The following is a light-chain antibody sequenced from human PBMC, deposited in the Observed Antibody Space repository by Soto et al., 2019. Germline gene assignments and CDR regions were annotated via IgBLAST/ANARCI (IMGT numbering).Light chain of an antibody. Sequence: ELVLTQSPATLSAFPGDSVTLSCRASQYINTRLAWYQHRTGQSPRLLIYQNSLRAAGIPDRFSASGSGTDLTLTISDVQPEDFALYYCHKRQSWPRTCGQGTKVDIK. CDR2: QNS. V-gene: IGKV3-11*01. CDR1: QYINTR. J-gene: IGKJ1*01. CDR3: HKRQSWPRT.